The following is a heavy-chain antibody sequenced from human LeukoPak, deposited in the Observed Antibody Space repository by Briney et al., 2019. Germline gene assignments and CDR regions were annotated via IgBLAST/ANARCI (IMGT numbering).Heavy chain of an antibody. J-gene: IGHJ4*02. Sequence: GGSLRLSCAASGFTFSRYWMSWIRQAPGKGLEWVANRKQDGSEKYYMDSVKGRFTISKDNAKNSLFLQMNSLRAEDTALYYCARDDYSASDHWGQGTLVTVSS. CDR3: ARDDYSASDH. D-gene: IGHD4-11*01. CDR2: RKQDGSEK. CDR1: GFTFSRYW. V-gene: IGHV3-7*04.